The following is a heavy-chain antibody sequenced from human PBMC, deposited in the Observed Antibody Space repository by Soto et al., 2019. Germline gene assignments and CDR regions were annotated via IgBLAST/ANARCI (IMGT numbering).Heavy chain of an antibody. CDR2: INHSGST. D-gene: IGHD2-2*02. Sequence: PEELRHTKAVYGGLFRGYFWRGIRQPPGKGLEWIGEINHSGSTNYNPSLKSRVTISVDTSKNQFSLKLSSVTAADTAVYYCARVGCSSTSCYRWLRGHNWFDPWGQGTLVTVS. CDR3: ARVGCSSTSCYRWLRGHNWFDP. V-gene: IGHV4-34*01. J-gene: IGHJ5*02. CDR1: GGLFRGYF.